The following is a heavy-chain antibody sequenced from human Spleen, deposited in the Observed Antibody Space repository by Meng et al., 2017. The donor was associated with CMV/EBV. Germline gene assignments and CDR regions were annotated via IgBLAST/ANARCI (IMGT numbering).Heavy chain of an antibody. V-gene: IGHV1-18*04. Sequence: ASVKVSCKASGNTFSGYFLTWVRQAPGQGLEWMGWISAYNGNTNYAQKLQGRVTMTTDTSTSTAYMELRSLRSDDTAVYYCARVQVVPAANHYYYYGMDVWGQGTTVTVS. CDR3: ARVQVVPAANHYYYYGMDV. CDR2: ISAYNGNT. D-gene: IGHD2-2*01. J-gene: IGHJ6*02. CDR1: GNTFSGYF.